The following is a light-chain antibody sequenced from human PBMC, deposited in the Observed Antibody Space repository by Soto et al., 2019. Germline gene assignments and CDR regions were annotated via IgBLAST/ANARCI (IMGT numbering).Light chain of an antibody. CDR2: DST. CDR1: QSIHTS. Sequence: VLTQSPATLSLSRGERSTLXXRASQSIHTSLAWYQQKPGQPPRLLXYDSTLRANGVPDRFGGSRSGTEFTLTINNLEPEDFAVYYCQQRNVWPPITFGQGTRLEIK. J-gene: IGKJ5*01. V-gene: IGKV3-11*01. CDR3: QQRNVWPPIT.